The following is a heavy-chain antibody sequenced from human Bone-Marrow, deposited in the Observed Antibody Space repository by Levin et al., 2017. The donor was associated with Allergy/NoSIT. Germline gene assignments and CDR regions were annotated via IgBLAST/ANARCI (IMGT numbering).Heavy chain of an antibody. CDR1: GFTFSDYY. CDR3: ARESGTTHPVDY. J-gene: IGHJ4*02. V-gene: IGHV3-11*01. D-gene: IGHD1-1*01. Sequence: SCAASGFTFSDYYMSWIRQAPGKGLEWVSYISSSGSTIYYADSVKGRFTISRDNAKNSLYLQMNSLRAEDTAVYYCARESGTTHPVDYWGQGTLVTVSS. CDR2: ISSSGSTI.